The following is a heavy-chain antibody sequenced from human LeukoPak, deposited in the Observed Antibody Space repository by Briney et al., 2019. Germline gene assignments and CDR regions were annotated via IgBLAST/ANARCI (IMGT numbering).Heavy chain of an antibody. Sequence: SETLSLTCTVSGGSISSGDYYWSWIRQPPGKGLEWIGYIYYSGSTYYNPSLKSRVTISVDTSKNQFSLKLSSVTAADTAVYYCARGSSSGQRYFDYWGQGTLVTVSS. CDR2: IYYSGST. CDR1: GGSISSGDYY. D-gene: IGHD6-6*01. CDR3: ARGSSSGQRYFDY. V-gene: IGHV4-30-4*08. J-gene: IGHJ4*02.